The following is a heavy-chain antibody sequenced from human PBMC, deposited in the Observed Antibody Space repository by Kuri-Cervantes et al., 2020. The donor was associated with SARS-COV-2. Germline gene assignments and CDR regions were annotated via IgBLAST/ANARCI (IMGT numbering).Heavy chain of an antibody. CDR2: INHSGST. Sequence: GSLRLSCAVSGYSISSGYYWSWIRQPPGKGLEWIGEINHSGSTNYNPSLKSRVTISVDTSKNQFSLKLSSVTAADTAVYYCARRSAYYTGMRNWFDPWGQGTLVTVSS. D-gene: IGHD3-3*01. CDR3: ARRSAYYTGMRNWFDP. CDR1: GYSISSGYY. V-gene: IGHV4-34*01. J-gene: IGHJ5*02.